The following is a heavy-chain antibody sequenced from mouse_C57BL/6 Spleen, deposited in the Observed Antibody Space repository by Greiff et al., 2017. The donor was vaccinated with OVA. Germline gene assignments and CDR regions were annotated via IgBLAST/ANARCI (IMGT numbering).Heavy chain of an antibody. CDR3: ARADGTGYFDV. CDR1: GYAFSSSW. V-gene: IGHV1-82*01. Sequence: QVQLQQSGPELVKPGASVKISCKASGYAFSSSWMNWVKQRPGKGLEWIGRIYPGAGDTNYNGKFKGKATLTADKSSSTAYMQLSSLTSEDSAVYFCARADGTGYFDVWGTGTTVTVSS. D-gene: IGHD3-3*01. J-gene: IGHJ1*03. CDR2: IYPGAGDT.